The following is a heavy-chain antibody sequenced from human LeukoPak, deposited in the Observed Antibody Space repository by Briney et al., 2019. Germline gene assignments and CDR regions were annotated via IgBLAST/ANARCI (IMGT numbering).Heavy chain of an antibody. J-gene: IGHJ4*02. V-gene: IGHV4-34*01. CDR2: INHSGST. CDR3: AREVSSGYYSNYYFDY. CDR1: GGSFSGYY. Sequence: SETLSLTCAVYGGSFSGYYWSWIRQPPGKGLEWIGEINHSGSTNYNPSLKSRVTISVDTSKNQFSLKLSSVTAADTAVYYCAREVSSGYYSNYYFDYWGQGTLVTVSS. D-gene: IGHD3-22*01.